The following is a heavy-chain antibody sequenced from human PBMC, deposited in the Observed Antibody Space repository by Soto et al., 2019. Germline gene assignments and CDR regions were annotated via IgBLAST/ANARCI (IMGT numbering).Heavy chain of an antibody. V-gene: IGHV3-48*01. D-gene: IGHD6-13*01. J-gene: IGHJ4*02. CDR1: GFTFSTYS. CDR3: APAAANF. Sequence: EVQLVESGGGLVQPGGSLRLSCAASGFTFSTYSMNWVRQAPGKGLEWVAYIRSSGSTIYYADSVKGRFTISRDNAKNSLYLQMNGLRADDTAVYYCAPAAANFWGQGTLVTVSS. CDR2: IRSSGSTI.